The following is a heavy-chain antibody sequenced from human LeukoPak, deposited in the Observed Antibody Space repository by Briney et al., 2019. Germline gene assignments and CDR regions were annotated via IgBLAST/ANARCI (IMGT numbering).Heavy chain of an antibody. CDR1: GYTFTGYY. V-gene: IGHV1-2*02. J-gene: IGHJ3*02. D-gene: IGHD3-3*01. CDR3: ARGPRITIFGVVMANDAFDI. CDR2: INPKSGGT. Sequence: ASVKVSCKASGYTFTGYYMHWVRQAPGQGLEWMGWINPKSGGTVYAQKFQGRVTMTRDTSSSTAYMEMSRLRFDDTVVYYCARGPRITIFGVVMANDAFDIWGQGTMVTVSS.